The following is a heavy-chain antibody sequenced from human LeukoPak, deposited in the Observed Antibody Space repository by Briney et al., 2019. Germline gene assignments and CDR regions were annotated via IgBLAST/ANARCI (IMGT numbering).Heavy chain of an antibody. J-gene: IGHJ1*01. CDR2: ISGSGGST. V-gene: IGHV3-23*01. D-gene: IGHD2-2*01. Sequence: GGSLRLSCAASGFTFSSYAMSWVRQAPGKGLEWVSSISGSGGSTYYADSVKGRFTISRDNSKNALYLQMNSLRAEDTAVYYCAKDHGVVPAADEYFQHWGQGTLVTVSS. CDR1: GFTFSSYA. CDR3: AKDHGVVPAADEYFQH.